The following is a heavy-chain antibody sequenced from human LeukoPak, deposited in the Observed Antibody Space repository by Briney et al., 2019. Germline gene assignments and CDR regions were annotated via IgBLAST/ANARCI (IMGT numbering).Heavy chain of an antibody. J-gene: IGHJ3*02. V-gene: IGHV1-18*01. Sequence: ASVKVSCKASGYTFTSYGICWVRQAHAQGLERMGWISSYNGNTNYAQNLQGRVTTTTDTSTSTAYVELRSLRSDDTAVYYCARWGELDAFDIWGQGTMVTVSS. CDR2: ISSYNGNT. CDR3: ARWGELDAFDI. D-gene: IGHD1-26*01. CDR1: GYTFTSYG.